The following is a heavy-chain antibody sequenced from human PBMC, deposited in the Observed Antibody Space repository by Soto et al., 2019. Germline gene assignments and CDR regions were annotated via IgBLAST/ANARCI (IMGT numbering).Heavy chain of an antibody. J-gene: IGHJ6*02. CDR1: AFVFKMYY. V-gene: IGHV3-74*01. D-gene: IGHD2-2*01. CDR3: AKGGSSIVVVPAAKGGDYYGMDV. CDR2: ISDDGKIT. Sequence: PGRCLRLSCGASAFVFKMYYMHWVRQVPGKWPEWVSRISDDGKITTYADSVTGRFTISRDNSKNTLYLQMNSLIAEHPAVHYCAKGGSSIVVVPAAKGGDYYGMDVWRQGTTVRVPS.